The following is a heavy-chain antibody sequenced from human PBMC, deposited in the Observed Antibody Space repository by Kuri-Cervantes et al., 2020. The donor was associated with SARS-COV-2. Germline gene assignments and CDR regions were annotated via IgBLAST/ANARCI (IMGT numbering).Heavy chain of an antibody. Sequence: ASVKVSCKASGYTFTGYYMHWVRQAPGQGLEWMGWINPNSGGTNYAQKFQGRVTMTRDTSISTAYMELSRLRSDDTAVYYCARVRSGYYREINGYWGQGTLVTVSS. J-gene: IGHJ4*02. D-gene: IGHD3-22*01. CDR2: INPNSGGT. V-gene: IGHV1-2*02. CDR1: GYTFTGYY. CDR3: ARVRSGYYREINGY.